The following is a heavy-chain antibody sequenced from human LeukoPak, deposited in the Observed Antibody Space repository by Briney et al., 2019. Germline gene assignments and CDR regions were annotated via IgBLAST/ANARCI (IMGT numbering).Heavy chain of an antibody. CDR1: GFSLSDYQ. CDR2: ITASGRST. D-gene: IGHD3-16*01. CDR3: TRGRRGSYYAFES. Sequence: GGSLRLSCAASGFSLSDYQMSWVRQAPGKGLEWISYITASGRSTNYADSVKGRFTISRDNAKNSVVLQMNSLRAEDTAVYYCTRGRRGSYYAFESWGQGTLVSVSS. J-gene: IGHJ4*02. V-gene: IGHV3-11*01.